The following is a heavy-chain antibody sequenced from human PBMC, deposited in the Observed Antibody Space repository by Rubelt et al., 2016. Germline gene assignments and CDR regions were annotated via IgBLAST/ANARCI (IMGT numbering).Heavy chain of an antibody. D-gene: IGHD2-2*02. J-gene: IGHJ6*02. V-gene: IGHV3-23*01. Sequence: QAPGRGLEWVSAVSGGGGRTYYPDSVRGRFTISRDNSKNTLFLQMKSLRAEDTAVYYCARDLYCSSTSCYTSEYYYYYGMDVWGQATTVTVSS. CDR2: VSGGGGRT. CDR3: ARDLYCSSTSCYTSEYYYYYGMDV.